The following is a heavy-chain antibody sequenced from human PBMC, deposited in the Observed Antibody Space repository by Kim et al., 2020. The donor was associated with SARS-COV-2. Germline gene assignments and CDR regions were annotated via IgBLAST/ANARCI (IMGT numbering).Heavy chain of an antibody. Sequence: SVKVSCKASGGTFSSYAISWVRQAPGQGLAWMGGIIPIFGTANYARKFQGRVTITADESTSTAYMELSSLRSEDTAVYYCASDGDYYDSSGYYGNWFDPWGQGTLVTVS. CDR1: GGTFSSYA. CDR3: ASDGDYYDSSGYYGNWFDP. CDR2: IIPIFGTA. J-gene: IGHJ5*02. V-gene: IGHV1-69*13. D-gene: IGHD3-22*01.